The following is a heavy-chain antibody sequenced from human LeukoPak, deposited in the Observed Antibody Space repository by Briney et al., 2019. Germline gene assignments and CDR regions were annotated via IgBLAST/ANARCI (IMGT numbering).Heavy chain of an antibody. D-gene: IGHD2-2*01. V-gene: IGHV1-8*01. J-gene: IGHJ4*02. CDR2: MNPDTGYT. CDR1: GYTFSNYD. Sequence: ASVKVSCKASGYTFSNYDINWVRQATGQGLEWMGWMNPDTGYTDYAQKFQGRVTISRNTSISTAYMELSSLRSEDTAVYYCARRGYCSSTSCHEDYWGQGTLVTVSS. CDR3: ARRGYCSSTSCHEDY.